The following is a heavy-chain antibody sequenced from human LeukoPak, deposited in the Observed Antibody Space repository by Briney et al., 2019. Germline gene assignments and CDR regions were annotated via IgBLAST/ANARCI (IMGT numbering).Heavy chain of an antibody. Sequence: GASVKVSCKASGYTFTGYYLHWARQAPGQGLEYMGWINPNTGGTNYVQKFQGRVTMTRDTSISTGYMELSSLRSDDTALYYCARADGYNLGDFWGQGTQVTVSS. J-gene: IGHJ4*02. CDR3: ARADGYNLGDF. V-gene: IGHV1-2*02. CDR1: GYTFTGYY. CDR2: INPNTGGT. D-gene: IGHD5-24*01.